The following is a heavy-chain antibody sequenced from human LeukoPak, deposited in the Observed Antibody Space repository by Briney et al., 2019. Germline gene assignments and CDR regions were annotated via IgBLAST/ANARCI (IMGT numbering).Heavy chain of an antibody. CDR2: IYYSGNT. Sequence: SETLSLTCTVSGGSISSNYWNWIRQPPGKGLEWIGYIYYSGNTNYNPSLKSRVTISVDTSKNQFSLKLSSVTAADTALYYCARDPYGPSGSFDYWGQGTLVTVSS. J-gene: IGHJ4*02. V-gene: IGHV4-59*01. CDR1: GGSISSNY. CDR3: ARDPYGPSGSFDY. D-gene: IGHD3-10*01.